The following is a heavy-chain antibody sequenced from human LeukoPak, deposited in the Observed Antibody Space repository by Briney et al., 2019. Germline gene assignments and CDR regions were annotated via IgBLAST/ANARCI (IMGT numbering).Heavy chain of an antibody. D-gene: IGHD3-9*01. CDR3: ARASYDILTGYPNWFDP. CDR1: SGSISSHY. J-gene: IGHJ5*02. Sequence: SEILSLTCTVSSGSISSHYWSWIRQPPGKGLECIGYICYSGSTNYNPSLKSRVTISVDTSKNQFSLKLSSVTAADTAVYYCARASYDILTGYPNWFDPWGLGTLVTVSS. V-gene: IGHV4-59*11. CDR2: ICYSGST.